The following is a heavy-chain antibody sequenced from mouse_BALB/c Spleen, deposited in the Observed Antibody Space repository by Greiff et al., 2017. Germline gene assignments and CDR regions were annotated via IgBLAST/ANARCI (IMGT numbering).Heavy chain of an antibody. V-gene: IGHV1-69*02. Sequence: QVQLQQPGAELVRPGASVKLSCKASGYTFTSYWINWVKQRPGQGLEWIGNIYPSDSYTNYNQKFKDKATLTVDKSSSTAYMQLSSPTSEDSAVFYCTRWGGTRGWYFDVWGAGTTVTVSS. CDR1: GYTFTSYW. J-gene: IGHJ1*01. CDR2: IYPSDSYT. D-gene: IGHD2-14*01. CDR3: TRWGGTRGWYFDV.